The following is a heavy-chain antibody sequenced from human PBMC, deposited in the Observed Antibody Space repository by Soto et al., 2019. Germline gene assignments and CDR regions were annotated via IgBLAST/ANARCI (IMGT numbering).Heavy chain of an antibody. CDR1: GFTFSDHY. Sequence: SLRLSCAASGFTFSDHYMDWVRQAPGKGLEWVGRTRNKANSYTTEYAASVKGRFTISRDDSKNSLYLQMNSLKTEDTAVYYCARGGYCSSTSCYTDYYGMDVWGQGTTVTVSS. CDR2: TRNKANSYTT. CDR3: ARGGYCSSTSCYTDYYGMDV. J-gene: IGHJ6*02. D-gene: IGHD2-2*02. V-gene: IGHV3-72*01.